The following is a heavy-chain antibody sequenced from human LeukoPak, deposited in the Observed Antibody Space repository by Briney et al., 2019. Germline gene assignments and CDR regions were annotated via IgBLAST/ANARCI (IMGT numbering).Heavy chain of an antibody. D-gene: IGHD4/OR15-4a*01. CDR1: GFTFSSFA. V-gene: IGHV3-64*01. CDR3: ARDYGANYRYFDY. J-gene: IGHJ4*02. Sequence: GGSLRLSCAASGFTFSSFAMHWVRQAPGKGLEYVSATSSNGGSAYYAKSVKGRFTISRDNSKNTLYLQMGSLRAEDMAVYYCARDYGANYRYFDYWGQGTLVTVSS. CDR2: TSSNGGSA.